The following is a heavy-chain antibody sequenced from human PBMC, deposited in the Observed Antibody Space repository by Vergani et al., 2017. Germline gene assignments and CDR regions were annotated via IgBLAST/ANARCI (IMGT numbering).Heavy chain of an antibody. Sequence: EVQLVESGGGLVKPGGSLRLFCAASGFTFSSYSMNWVRQAPGKGLEWVSSISSSSSYIYYADSVKGRFTISGDNAKNSLYLQMNSLRAEDTAVYYCAREANLRFLEWLLSDAFDIWGQGTMVTVSS. V-gene: IGHV3-21*01. D-gene: IGHD3-3*01. J-gene: IGHJ3*02. CDR3: AREANLRFLEWLLSDAFDI. CDR1: GFTFSSYS. CDR2: ISSSSSYI.